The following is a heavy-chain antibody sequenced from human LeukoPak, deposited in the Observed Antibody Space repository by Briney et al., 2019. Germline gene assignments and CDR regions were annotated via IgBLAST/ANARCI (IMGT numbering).Heavy chain of an antibody. Sequence: SGGSLRLSWAAAGFTFSSYCMNWARQAPGKGLEWVASINHNGNVNYYVDSVNARFTITRKNTKNTLYLQMSNLRAEDTAVYFWARGGGLDVWGQGATVTVSS. CDR1: GFTFSSYC. J-gene: IGHJ6*02. D-gene: IGHD3-16*01. CDR3: ARGGGLDV. CDR2: INHNGNVN. V-gene: IGHV3-7*03.